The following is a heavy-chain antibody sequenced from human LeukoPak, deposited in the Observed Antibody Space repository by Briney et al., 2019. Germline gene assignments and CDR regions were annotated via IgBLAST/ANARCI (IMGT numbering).Heavy chain of an antibody. CDR2: ISGNGDST. CDR1: GFTFSSYA. D-gene: IGHD1-26*01. J-gene: IGHJ4*02. Sequence: HPGGSLRLSCAASGFTFSSYAMCWVRQAPGEGPEWVSFISGNGDSTYYADSVKGRFTVSRDNSKNTLYLQMNSLRGEDTAIYYCAKDRPGSFDYWGQGILVTVSS. V-gene: IGHV3-23*01. CDR3: AKDRPGSFDY.